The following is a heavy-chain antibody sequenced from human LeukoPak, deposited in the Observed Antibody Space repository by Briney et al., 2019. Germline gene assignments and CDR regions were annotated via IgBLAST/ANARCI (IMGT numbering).Heavy chain of an antibody. V-gene: IGHV4-38-2*02. CDR2: IYHSGST. D-gene: IGHD2-2*01. J-gene: IGHJ4*02. Sequence: SETLSLTCTVSGYSISSGYYWGWIRQPPGKGLEWIGSIYHSGSTYYNPSLKSRVTISVDTSKNQFSLKLSSVTAADTAVYYCARDLPHCSSTSCPQLWGQGTLVTVSS. CDR1: GYSISSGYY. CDR3: ARDLPHCSSTSCPQL.